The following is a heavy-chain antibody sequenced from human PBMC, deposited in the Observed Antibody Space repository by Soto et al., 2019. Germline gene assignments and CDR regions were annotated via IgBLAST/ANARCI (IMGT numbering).Heavy chain of an antibody. D-gene: IGHD1-7*01. J-gene: IGHJ3*02. CDR2: INHSGST. CDR3: AKPLLELVLPDAFDI. Sequence: YRGSFIGYDGPWILKKTGKGLEWIGEINHSGSTNYNPSLKSRVTISVDTSKNQFSLKLSSVTAADTAVYYCAKPLLELVLPDAFDIWGKGSMVT. CDR1: RGSFIGYD. V-gene: IGHV4-34*01.